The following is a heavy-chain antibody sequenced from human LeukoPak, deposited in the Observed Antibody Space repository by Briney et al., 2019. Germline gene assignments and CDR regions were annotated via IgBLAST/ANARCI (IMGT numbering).Heavy chain of an antibody. J-gene: IGHJ6*02. CDR1: GFTFNIYP. V-gene: IGHV3-30*14. CDR2: ISYDGNKI. CDR3: ARDPYGDYGMDV. D-gene: IGHD4-17*01. Sequence: GGSLRLSCAASGFTFNIYPLHWVRQAPGKGLEWVTLISYDGNKIYYADSVKGRFTISRDNSKNTLYLQMNSLRAEDTAVYYCARDPYGDYGMDVWGQGTTVTVSS.